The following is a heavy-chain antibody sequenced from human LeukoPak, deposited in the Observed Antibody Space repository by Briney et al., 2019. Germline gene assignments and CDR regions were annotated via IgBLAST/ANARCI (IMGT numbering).Heavy chain of an antibody. J-gene: IGHJ3*02. V-gene: IGHV3-48*03. Sequence: GGSLRLSCEASGFSLSSYEMNWVRQAPGKGLEWVSHISSRGSTIYYADSVKGRFTISRDNAKNSLYLQMNSLRAEDTAVYYCGRVGWGLRYACDIWGQGTMVTVSS. D-gene: IGHD3-16*01. CDR3: GRVGWGLRYACDI. CDR1: GFSLSSYE. CDR2: ISSRGSTI.